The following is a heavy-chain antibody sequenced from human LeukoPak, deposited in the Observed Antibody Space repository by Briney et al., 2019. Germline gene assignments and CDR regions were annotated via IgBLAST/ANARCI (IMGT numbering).Heavy chain of an antibody. Sequence: PSETLSLTCTVSGYSISSGYYWGWIRQPPGKGLEWIGSIYHSGSTYYNPSLKSRVTISVDTSKNQFSLKLSSVTAADTAVYYCARVQKSGYYYGSGKGLYYFDYWGQGTLVTVSS. CDR2: IYHSGST. CDR3: ARVQKSGYYYGSGKGLYYFDY. CDR1: GYSISSGYY. V-gene: IGHV4-38-2*02. J-gene: IGHJ4*02. D-gene: IGHD3-10*01.